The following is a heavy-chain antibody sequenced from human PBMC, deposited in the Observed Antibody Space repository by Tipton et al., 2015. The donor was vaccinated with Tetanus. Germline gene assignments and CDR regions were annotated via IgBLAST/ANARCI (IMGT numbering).Heavy chain of an antibody. CDR1: GASISGYY. CDR3: ARTGWFGHMPAFDS. J-gene: IGHJ4*02. V-gene: IGHV4-59*01. Sequence: TLSLTCSVPGASISGYYWNWIRQPPGKGLEWIGYIHYTGSTNYNPSLKSRVTLSSDTSKAQFSLKLISVTPADTAIYYCARTGWFGHMPAFDSWGLGTLVTVSS. D-gene: IGHD3-10*01. CDR2: IHYTGST.